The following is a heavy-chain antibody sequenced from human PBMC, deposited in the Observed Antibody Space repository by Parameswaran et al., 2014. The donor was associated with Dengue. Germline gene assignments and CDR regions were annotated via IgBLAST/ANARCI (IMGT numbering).Heavy chain of an antibody. CDR3: ARQGDGFYYYYGMDV. Sequence: WIRQPGKGLEWIGYIYYSGSTNYNPSLKSRVTISVDTSKNQFSLKLSSVTAADTAVYYCARQGDGFYYYYGMDVWGQGTTVTVSS. CDR2: IYYSGST. V-gene: IGHV4-59*08. D-gene: IGHD5-24*01. J-gene: IGHJ6*02.